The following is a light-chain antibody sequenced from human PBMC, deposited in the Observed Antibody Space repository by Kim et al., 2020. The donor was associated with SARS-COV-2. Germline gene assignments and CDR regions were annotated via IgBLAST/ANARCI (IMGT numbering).Light chain of an antibody. V-gene: IGKV1-16*02. CDR1: QDISDF. J-gene: IGKJ2*01. Sequence: ASVGDSVTLTWRASQDISDFLAWFQQRPGKAPKSLIYAASTLQGGVPSKFSGSGSGTDFTLTISSLQPEDFATYYCQYYGTYPYIFGQGTKLEI. CDR3: QYYGTYPYI. CDR2: AAS.